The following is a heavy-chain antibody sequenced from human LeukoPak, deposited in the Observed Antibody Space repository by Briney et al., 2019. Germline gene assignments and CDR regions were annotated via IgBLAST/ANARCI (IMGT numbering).Heavy chain of an antibody. CDR1: GYTFTSYG. Sequence: ASVKVSCKASGYTFTSYGISWVRQAPGQGLEWMGWISAYNGNTNYAQKLQGRVTMTTDTSTSAAYMELRSLRSDDTAVYYCARDATPYYDFWSGSLSWGQGTLVTVSS. V-gene: IGHV1-18*01. D-gene: IGHD3-3*01. CDR2: ISAYNGNT. J-gene: IGHJ5*02. CDR3: ARDATPYYDFWSGSLS.